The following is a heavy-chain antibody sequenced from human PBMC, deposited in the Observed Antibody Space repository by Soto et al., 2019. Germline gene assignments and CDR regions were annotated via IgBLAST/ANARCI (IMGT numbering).Heavy chain of an antibody. Sequence: QVQLQESGPGLVKPSGTLSLTCAVSSGSISSSNWWSWVRQPPGKGLEWIGEIYHSGITNYNPSLKSRVTISVDKSKNQFSLKLSSVTAADTAVYYCARVQYGSGSYSHPVNWFDPWGQGTLVTVSS. V-gene: IGHV4-4*02. CDR2: IYHSGIT. CDR3: ARVQYGSGSYSHPVNWFDP. J-gene: IGHJ5*02. CDR1: SGSISSSNW. D-gene: IGHD3-10*01.